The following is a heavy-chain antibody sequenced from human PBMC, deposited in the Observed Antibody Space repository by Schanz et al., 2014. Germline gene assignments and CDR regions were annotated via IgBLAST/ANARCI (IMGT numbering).Heavy chain of an antibody. Sequence: QVQLVQSGAEVKKPGSSVKVSCTASGGTFSSYTISWIRQAPGQGLEWMGRIIPVLAIADYAQKFQGRVTMTADKSTSTASMELSSLRSEDTAVYYCARGPSQGYSYGHNIGAYYSGMDVWGQGTTVTVSS. D-gene: IGHD5-18*01. V-gene: IGHV1-69*02. CDR1: GGTFSSYT. CDR2: IIPVLAIA. CDR3: ARGPSQGYSYGHNIGAYYSGMDV. J-gene: IGHJ6*02.